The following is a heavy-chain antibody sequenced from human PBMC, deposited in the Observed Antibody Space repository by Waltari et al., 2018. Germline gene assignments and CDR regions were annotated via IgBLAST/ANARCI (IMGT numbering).Heavy chain of an antibody. Sequence: EVQLVESGGGLVQPGGSLRLSCAASGFTFSRYWMSWFRQAPGKGLEWVANIKQDGSEKYYVDSVKGRFTISRDNAKNSLYLQMNSLRAEDTAVYYCAGGDERRKGDYWGQGTLATVSS. D-gene: IGHD1-1*01. CDR1: GFTFSRYW. CDR2: IKQDGSEK. CDR3: AGGDERRKGDY. V-gene: IGHV3-7*04. J-gene: IGHJ4*02.